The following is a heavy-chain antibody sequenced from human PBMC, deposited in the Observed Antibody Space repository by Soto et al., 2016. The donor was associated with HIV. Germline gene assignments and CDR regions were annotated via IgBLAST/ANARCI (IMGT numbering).Heavy chain of an antibody. D-gene: IGHD3-10*01. V-gene: IGHV3-23*01. CDR3: TKDRGTMVREVTLYYYYYGMDV. J-gene: IGHJ6*02. Sequence: EVQLLESGGGLVQPGGSLRLSCAASKFTFSTYAMSWVRQAPGKGLEWVSTISNSGGTTYYADSVKGRFTISRDNSKNTLYLQMNSLRADDTAVYYCTKDRGTMVREVTLYYYYYGMDVWGQGTTVTVSS. CDR2: ISNSGGTT. CDR1: KFTFSTYA.